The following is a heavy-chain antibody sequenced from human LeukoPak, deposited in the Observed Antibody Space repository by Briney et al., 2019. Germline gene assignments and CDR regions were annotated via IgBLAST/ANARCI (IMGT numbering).Heavy chain of an antibody. D-gene: IGHD3-22*01. CDR1: GGSISSGGYS. J-gene: IGHJ3*02. Sequence: KPSQTLSLTCAVSGGSISSGGYSWSWIRQPPGKGLEWIVYIYHSGSTYYNPSLKSRVTISVDRSKNQFSLKLSSVTAADTAVYYCAREPDSIRRAFDIWGQGTMVTVSS. CDR2: IYHSGST. V-gene: IGHV4-30-2*01. CDR3: AREPDSIRRAFDI.